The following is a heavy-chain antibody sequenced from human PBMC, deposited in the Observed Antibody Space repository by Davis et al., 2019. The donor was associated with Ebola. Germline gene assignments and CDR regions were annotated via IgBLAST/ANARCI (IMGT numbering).Heavy chain of an antibody. CDR3: TNTLGTTDY. Sequence: GGSLRLSCAASGFTFSNAWMNWVRQASGKGLEWVGRIRSKANSYATAYAASVKGRFTISRDDSKNTAYLQMNSLKTEDTAVYYCTNTLGTTDYWGQGTLVTVSS. CDR1: GFTFSNAW. CDR2: IRSKANSYAT. J-gene: IGHJ4*02. D-gene: IGHD4-11*01. V-gene: IGHV3-73*01.